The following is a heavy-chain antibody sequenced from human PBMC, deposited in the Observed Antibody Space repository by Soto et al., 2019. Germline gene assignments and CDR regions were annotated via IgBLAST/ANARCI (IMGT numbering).Heavy chain of an antibody. V-gene: IGHV1-8*01. CDR2: MNPNSGNT. Sequence: ASVKVSCKASGYTFTSYDINWVRQATGQGPEWMGWMNPNSGNTGYAQKFQGRVTMTRNTSISTAYMELSSLRSEDTAVYYCARSGGHCSGGSCYSSYYYYGMDVWGQGTTVTVS. CDR3: ARSGGHCSGGSCYSSYYYYGMDV. D-gene: IGHD2-15*01. CDR1: GYTFTSYD. J-gene: IGHJ6*02.